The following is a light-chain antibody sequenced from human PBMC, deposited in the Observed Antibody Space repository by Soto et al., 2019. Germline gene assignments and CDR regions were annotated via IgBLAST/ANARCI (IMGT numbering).Light chain of an antibody. CDR1: ECVSSY. CDR2: AAS. CDR3: QQSYSKWT. V-gene: IGKV1-39*01. Sequence: DIQMTQSPSSLSASVGDRVTITCRAKECVSSYVNWYQQKPGKAPKLLIYAASSLQSGVPARFSGSGSVTDFTLTISGLQPEDFATYYCQQSYSKWTFGQGTKVEIK. J-gene: IGKJ1*01.